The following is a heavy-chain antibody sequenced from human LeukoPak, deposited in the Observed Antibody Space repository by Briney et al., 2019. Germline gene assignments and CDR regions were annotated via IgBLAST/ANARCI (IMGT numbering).Heavy chain of an antibody. CDR3: ARDHYDSSGYYVGYYYGMDV. D-gene: IGHD3-22*01. J-gene: IGHJ6*02. V-gene: IGHV3-30*04. Sequence: GGSLRLSCAASGFTSSSYAMHWVRQAPGKGLEWVAVISYDGSNKYYADSVKGRFTISRDNSKNTLYLQMNSLRAEDTAVYYCARDHYDSSGYYVGYYYGMDVWGQGTTVTVSS. CDR1: GFTSSSYA. CDR2: ISYDGSNK.